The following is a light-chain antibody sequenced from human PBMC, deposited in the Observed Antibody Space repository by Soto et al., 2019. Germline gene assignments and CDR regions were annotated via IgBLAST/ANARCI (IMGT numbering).Light chain of an antibody. J-gene: IGKJ1*01. CDR3: QQSYSTLQT. CDR1: QSISSY. Sequence: DIQMTQSPSSLSASVGDRVTITCRASQSISSYLNWYQQKPGKAPNLLIYAASTLQAGVPSRFRGSGSGTEFTLTISSLQPEDFATYYCQQSYSTLQTFGQGTKVDIK. V-gene: IGKV1-39*01. CDR2: AAS.